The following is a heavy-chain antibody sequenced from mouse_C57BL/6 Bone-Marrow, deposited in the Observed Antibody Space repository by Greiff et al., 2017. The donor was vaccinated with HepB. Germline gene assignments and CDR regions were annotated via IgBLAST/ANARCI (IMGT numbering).Heavy chain of an antibody. CDR2: ISSGSNTV. V-gene: IGHV5-17*02. Sequence: EVKLMESGGGLVQPGGSRKLSCAASGFTFSSFGMHWVRQAPEKGLEWVAYISSGSNTVYFVDTMKGRFNISRDNPKNTLFRQMTSLRSEDTAKYYCARSAYYYGSYWYVDVWGAGTTVTVSS. CDR3: ARSAYYYGSYWYVDV. CDR1: GFTFSSFG. J-gene: IGHJ1*01. D-gene: IGHD1-1*01.